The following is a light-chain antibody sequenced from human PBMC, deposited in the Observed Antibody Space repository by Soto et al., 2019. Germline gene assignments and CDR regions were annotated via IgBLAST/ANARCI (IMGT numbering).Light chain of an antibody. CDR1: QGIRSW. J-gene: IGKJ4*01. Sequence: IQMTQSPSSVSASVGDTVTITCRASQGIRSWLAWYQQKPGTAPKSLIYGTSTLRSGVPSRFSGSGSATHFTLTISDLQPEDFATYFCQQALSFPLTFGGGTKVDMK. CDR2: GTS. V-gene: IGKV1-12*01. CDR3: QQALSFPLT.